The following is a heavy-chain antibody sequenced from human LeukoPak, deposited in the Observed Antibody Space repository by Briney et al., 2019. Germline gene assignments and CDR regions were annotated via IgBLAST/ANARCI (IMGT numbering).Heavy chain of an antibody. CDR2: IGGNGDTT. CDR3: VKDEGYCSSVSCSPSY. CDR1: GFNFRNYP. J-gene: IGHJ4*02. D-gene: IGHD2-2*01. Sequence: GGSLRLSCAAPGFNFRNYPMHWVRQAPGKGLEYVSAIGGNGDTTYYEDSVKGRVTISRDNSKNTLYLQLSSLRVEDTAVYYCVKDEGYCSSVSCSPSYWGQGTLVTVSS. V-gene: IGHV3-64D*06.